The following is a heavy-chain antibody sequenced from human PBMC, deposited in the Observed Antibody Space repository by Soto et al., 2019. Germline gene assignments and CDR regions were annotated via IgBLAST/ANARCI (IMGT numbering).Heavy chain of an antibody. J-gene: IGHJ6*02. CDR3: ARTQRIMITFGGVTRPYYYYGMDV. CDR2: INHSGST. CDR1: GGSFSGYY. V-gene: IGHV4-34*01. D-gene: IGHD3-16*01. Sequence: LSLTCAVYGGSFSGYYWSWIRQPPGKGLEWIGEINHSGSTNYNPSLKSRVTISVDTSKNQFSLKLSSVTAADTAVYYCARTQRIMITFGGVTRPYYYYGMDVWGQGTTVTVSS.